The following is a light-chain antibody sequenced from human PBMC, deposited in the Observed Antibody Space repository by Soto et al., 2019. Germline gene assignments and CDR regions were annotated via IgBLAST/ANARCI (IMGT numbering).Light chain of an antibody. CDR3: SSYTSSSIPCV. CDR2: DVS. Sequence: QSALTQPASVSGSPGQSITISCTGTSSDVGGYNYVSWYQQHPGKAPKLMIYDVSNRPSGVSNRFSGSKSGNTASLTISGLQPEDEADSYCSSYTSSSIPCVFGTGTKLTVL. J-gene: IGLJ1*01. CDR1: SSDVGGYNY. V-gene: IGLV2-14*01.